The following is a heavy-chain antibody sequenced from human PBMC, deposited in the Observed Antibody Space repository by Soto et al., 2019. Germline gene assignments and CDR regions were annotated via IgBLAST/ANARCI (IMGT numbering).Heavy chain of an antibody. CDR1: GYIYDTYW. D-gene: IGHD3-22*01. CDR2: IFPRDSDT. J-gene: IGHJ4*02. Sequence: PGESLKISCKGSGYIYDTYWIAWVRQMPGKGLEWMGIIFPRDSDTRYRPSFQGQVTISADRSTTTAYLQWYSLEASDTAMYYCARSYYDSSGYYYDMDYWGQGTLVTVSS. CDR3: ARSYYDSSGYYYDMDY. V-gene: IGHV5-51*01.